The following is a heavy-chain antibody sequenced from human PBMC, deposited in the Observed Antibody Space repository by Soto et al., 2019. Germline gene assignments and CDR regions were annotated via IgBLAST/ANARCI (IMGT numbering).Heavy chain of an antibody. Sequence: GGSLRLSCAASGFTFSSYAMSWVRLAQGKGLDWVSAISARGGSTYYANSVKGRFTISRDNSKNTLYLQMNSLRAEATAVYYCAQGAFWSGPYCMDVWGPGTMVTVSS. CDR1: GFTFSSYA. CDR2: ISARGGST. J-gene: IGHJ6*02. CDR3: AQGAFWSGPYCMDV. V-gene: IGHV3-23*01. D-gene: IGHD3-3*01.